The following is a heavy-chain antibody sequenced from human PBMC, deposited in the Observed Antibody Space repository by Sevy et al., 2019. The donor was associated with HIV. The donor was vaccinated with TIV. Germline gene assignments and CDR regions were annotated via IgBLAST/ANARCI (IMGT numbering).Heavy chain of an antibody. D-gene: IGHD3-10*01. CDR1: GYSFTSYW. V-gene: IGHV5-51*01. CDR2: IYPGDSDT. J-gene: IGHJ6*02. Sequence: GESLKISCKGSGYSFTSYWIGWVRQMPGKGLEWMGIIYPGDSDTSYSPSFQGQVTISADKSISTAYLQWSSLKASDTAMYYCAGQEGSGSYYNHIPYNYYYGMDVWGQGTTVTVSS. CDR3: AGQEGSGSYYNHIPYNYYYGMDV.